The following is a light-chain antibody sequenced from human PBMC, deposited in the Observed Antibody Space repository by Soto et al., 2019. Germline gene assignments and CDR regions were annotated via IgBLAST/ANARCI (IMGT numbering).Light chain of an antibody. Sequence: IQMTQSPSSLSASIGDTVTITCRASQGIGVRLAWFQQKPGQAPQYLIQSASTLQSGVPPRFSGSGSGTEFILTIKSLQPEDVAIYYCLQVNSFPRTFGQGTRVDLK. J-gene: IGKJ1*01. CDR3: LQVNSFPRT. CDR2: SAS. CDR1: QGIGVR. V-gene: IGKV1-12*01.